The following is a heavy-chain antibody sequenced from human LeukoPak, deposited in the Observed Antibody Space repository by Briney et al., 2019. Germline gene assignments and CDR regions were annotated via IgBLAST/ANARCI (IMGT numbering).Heavy chain of an antibody. CDR2: ITDSGGGT. V-gene: IGHV3-23*01. J-gene: IGHJ4*02. D-gene: IGHD3-10*01. CDR1: GFTFSNYG. CDR3: AKRGAGYYFDY. Sequence: GGSLRLSCAASGFTFSNYGIHWVRQAPGKGLEWVSSITDSGGGTFYADSVKGRFTISRDNSKNTLFLQLNSLRAEDTAVYYCAKRGAGYYFDYWGQGTLVTVSS.